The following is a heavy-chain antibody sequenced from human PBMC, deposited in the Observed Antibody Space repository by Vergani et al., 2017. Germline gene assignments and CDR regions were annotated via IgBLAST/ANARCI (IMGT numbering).Heavy chain of an antibody. CDR2: ISYDGSNK. D-gene: IGHD2-15*01. CDR1: GFTFSSYG. CDR3: ARDSGSLGYCSGGSCATGFDY. V-gene: IGHV3-30*03. J-gene: IGHJ4*02. Sequence: QVQLVESGGGVVQPGRSLRLSCAASGFTFSSYGMHWVRQAPGKGLEWVAVISYDGSNKYYADSVKGRFTISRDNSKNTLYLQMNSLRAEDTAVYYCARDSGSLGYCSGGSCATGFDYWGQGTLVTVSS.